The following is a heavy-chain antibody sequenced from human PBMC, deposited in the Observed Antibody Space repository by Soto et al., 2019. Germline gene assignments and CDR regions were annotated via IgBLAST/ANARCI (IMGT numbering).Heavy chain of an antibody. CDR1: GYTFSSYD. D-gene: IGHD5-12*01. V-gene: IGHV1-8*01. CDR2: VNPNSNET. J-gene: IGHJ4*02. Sequence: ASVKVSCKASGYTFSSYDISWVRQASGQGLEWMGWVNPNSNETDYAQKFQGRVTMTGNTSIRTAYMELRSLRSDDTAVYYCVRSGRRSGIDYWGQGTLVTVSS. CDR3: VRSGRRSGIDY.